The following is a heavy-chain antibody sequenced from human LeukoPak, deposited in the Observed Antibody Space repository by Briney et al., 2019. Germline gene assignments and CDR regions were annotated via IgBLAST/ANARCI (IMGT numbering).Heavy chain of an antibody. V-gene: IGHV3-48*01. CDR2: ISGSDSSI. CDR1: GFTFSSYA. CDR3: ARRLDS. Sequence: GGSLRLSCAASGFTFSSYAMSWVRQAPGKGLEWVSFISGSDSSIYYADSVKGRFTISRDNAKNALYLQMNSLRAEDTAVYYCARRLDSWGQGTLVTVSS. J-gene: IGHJ4*02.